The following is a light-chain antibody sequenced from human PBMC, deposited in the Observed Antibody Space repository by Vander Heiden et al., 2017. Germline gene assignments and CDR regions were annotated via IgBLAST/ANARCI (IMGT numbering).Light chain of an antibody. Sequence: DIQTTHSPSFLSASVGDRVTITCRASQDISNYLDWYQQKPGKAPKLLIYDASNLEKGVPSRFSGSGSGTDFTFTISSLQPEDIATYYCQQYDSLPLTFGGGTKVEIK. CDR1: QDISNY. J-gene: IGKJ4*01. CDR3: QQYDSLPLT. CDR2: DAS. V-gene: IGKV1-33*01.